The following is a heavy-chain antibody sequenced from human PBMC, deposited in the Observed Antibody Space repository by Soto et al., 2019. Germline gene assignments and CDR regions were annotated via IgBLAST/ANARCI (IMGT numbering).Heavy chain of an antibody. Sequence: EVQLVESGGGLVKPGGSLRLSCAASGFTFSSYSMNWVRQAPGKGLEWVSSISSSSSYIYYADSVKGRFTISRDNAKNSLYLQMNSLRAEDTAVYYCAREGYYYDSRGYYYWDYWGQGTLVTVSS. CDR2: ISSSSSYI. J-gene: IGHJ4*02. V-gene: IGHV3-21*01. CDR3: AREGYYYDSRGYYYWDY. D-gene: IGHD3-22*01. CDR1: GFTFSSYS.